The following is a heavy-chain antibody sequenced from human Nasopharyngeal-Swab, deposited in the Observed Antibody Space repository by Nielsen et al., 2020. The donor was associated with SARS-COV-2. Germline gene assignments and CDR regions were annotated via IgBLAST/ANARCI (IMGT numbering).Heavy chain of an antibody. CDR2: LYSGGNT. J-gene: IGHJ4*02. D-gene: IGHD5-24*01. Sequence: GESLKISCAASGFIVSNTYMSWVRQAPGKGLEWVSLLYSGGNTYYTDSVKARFTVSRDKSKNTLYLQMNSLRADDTAVYFCARGGGDAYNPIDFWGQGTLVTVSS. CDR3: ARGGGDAYNPIDF. V-gene: IGHV3-53*01. CDR1: GFIVSNTY.